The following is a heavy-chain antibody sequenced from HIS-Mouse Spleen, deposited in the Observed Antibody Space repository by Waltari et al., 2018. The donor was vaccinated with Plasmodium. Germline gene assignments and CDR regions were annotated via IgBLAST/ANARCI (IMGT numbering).Heavy chain of an antibody. V-gene: IGHV3-7*01. CDR1: GFTFSSYW. Sequence: EVQLVESGGGLVQPGGSLRLSCAASGFTFSSYWMSWVRQAPGKGLEWVANIKQDGSEKYYVDSVKGRFTISRDNAKNSLYLKMNSLRAEDTAVYYCAREDILTGYYNDYWYFDLWGRGSLVTVSS. J-gene: IGHJ2*01. D-gene: IGHD3-9*01. CDR2: IKQDGSEK. CDR3: AREDILTGYYNDYWYFDL.